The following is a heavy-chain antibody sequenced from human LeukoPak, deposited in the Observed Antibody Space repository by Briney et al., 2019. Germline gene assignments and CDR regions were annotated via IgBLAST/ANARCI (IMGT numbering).Heavy chain of an antibody. Sequence: GSSVKVSCKASGGTFSSYAISWVRQAPGQGLEWMGRIIPILGIANYAQKFQGRVTITADKSTSTAYMELSSLRSEDTAVYYCARVIPVLEPQGLYSYADLYYYYGMDVWGQGTTVTVSS. CDR2: IIPILGIA. CDR1: GGTFSSYA. J-gene: IGHJ6*02. D-gene: IGHD5-18*01. CDR3: ARVIPVLEPQGLYSYADLYYYYGMDV. V-gene: IGHV1-69*04.